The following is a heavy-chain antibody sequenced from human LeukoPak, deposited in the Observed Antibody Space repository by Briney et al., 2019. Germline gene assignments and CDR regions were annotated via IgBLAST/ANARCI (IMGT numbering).Heavy chain of an antibody. J-gene: IGHJ4*02. CDR1: GGSFSGYY. CDR3: ARAGSAKRKYSSSWYRY. Sequence: SETLSLTCAVYGGSFSGYYWSWIRQPPGKGLEWIGEINHSGSTNYNPSLKSRVTISVDMSKNQFSLKLSSVTAADTAVYYCARAGSAKRKYSSSWYRYWGQGTLVTVSS. V-gene: IGHV4-34*01. D-gene: IGHD6-13*01. CDR2: INHSGST.